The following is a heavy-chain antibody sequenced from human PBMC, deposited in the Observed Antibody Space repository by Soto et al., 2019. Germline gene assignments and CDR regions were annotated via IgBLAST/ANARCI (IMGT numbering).Heavy chain of an antibody. V-gene: IGHV4-31*03. CDR2: IYYSGGT. CDR3: ARGGGWFGELYGMDV. CDR1: GDSVTSGGSY. J-gene: IGHJ6*02. Sequence: SETLSLTCTVSGDSVTSGGSYWGWLRRPPGQGLEWIGYIYYSGGTFYNPPLKSRVTISVDTSKNQFSLKLSSVTAADTAVYYCARGGGWFGELYGMDVWGQGTTLTVSS. D-gene: IGHD3-10*01.